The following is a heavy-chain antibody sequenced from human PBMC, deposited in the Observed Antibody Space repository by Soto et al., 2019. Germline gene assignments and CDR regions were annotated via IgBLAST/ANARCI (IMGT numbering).Heavy chain of an antibody. CDR2: IYPGDSDT. V-gene: IGHV5-51*01. CDR3: GRHRGYTSRNSYYGMDA. J-gene: IGHJ6*02. CDR1: GYNFTNYW. Sequence: GASLKISCKGSGYNFTNYWIGWVRQMPGKGLEWMGLIYPGDSDTRYNPSFEGQVTISADSNTAYLQWSSLKASDTAMYYCGRHRGYTSRNSYYGMDAWGQGTPVTVSS. D-gene: IGHD5-18*01.